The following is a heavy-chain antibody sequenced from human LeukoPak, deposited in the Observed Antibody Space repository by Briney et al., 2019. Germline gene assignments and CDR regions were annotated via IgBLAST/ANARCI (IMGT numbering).Heavy chain of an antibody. CDR3: ARRGIAVDSYYMDV. CDR2: ISAYNGNT. V-gene: IGHV1-18*01. CDR1: GYTFTTYG. D-gene: IGHD6-19*01. J-gene: IGHJ6*03. Sequence: ASVKVSCKASGYTFTTYGITWVRQAPAQGLEWMGWISAYNGNTNYAQKLQGRVTMTTDTSTSTAYMELRSLRSDDTAVYYCARRGIAVDSYYMDVWGKGTTVTVSS.